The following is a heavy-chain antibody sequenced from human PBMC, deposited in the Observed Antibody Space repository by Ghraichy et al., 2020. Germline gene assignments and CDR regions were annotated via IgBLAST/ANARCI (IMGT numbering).Heavy chain of an antibody. J-gene: IGHJ3*02. CDR2: TYRMAS. Sequence: LTCVISGDSLSNNDVAWNWIRQSPSRGLEWLGRTYRMASEYAESVKARTAITPDTSKNQFSLRLNSVTPDDTAVYYCARGRHNTFDIWGQGIMVTVSS. V-gene: IGHV6-1*01. D-gene: IGHD2/OR15-2a*01. CDR3: ARGRHNTFDI. CDR1: GDSLSNNDVA.